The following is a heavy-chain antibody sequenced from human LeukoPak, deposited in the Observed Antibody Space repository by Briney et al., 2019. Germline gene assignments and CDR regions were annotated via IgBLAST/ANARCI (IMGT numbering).Heavy chain of an antibody. D-gene: IGHD1-26*01. CDR2: INSDGSST. CDR1: GFTFSSYW. J-gene: IGHJ4*02. V-gene: IGHV3-74*01. Sequence: GGSLRLSCAASGFTFSSYWMHWVRQAPGKGLVWVSRINSDGSSTSYADSVKGRLTISRDNAKNTLYLQMNSLRAEDTAVYYCVRRTLQYSGSSYFDYWGQGTLVTVSS. CDR3: VRRTLQYSGSSYFDY.